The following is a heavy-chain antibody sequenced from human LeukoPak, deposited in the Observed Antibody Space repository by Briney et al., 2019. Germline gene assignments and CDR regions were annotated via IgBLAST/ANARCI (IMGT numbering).Heavy chain of an antibody. D-gene: IGHD3-22*01. Sequence: GGSLRLSCAASGFTVSSNYMSWVRHAPGKGLEWVSVIYSGGSTYYADSVKGRFTISRDNSKNTLYLQMNSLRAEDTAVYYCARVPASSGYYYSGMDVWGQGTTVTVSS. J-gene: IGHJ6*02. CDR2: IYSGGST. CDR3: ARVPASSGYYYSGMDV. CDR1: GFTVSSNY. V-gene: IGHV3-66*01.